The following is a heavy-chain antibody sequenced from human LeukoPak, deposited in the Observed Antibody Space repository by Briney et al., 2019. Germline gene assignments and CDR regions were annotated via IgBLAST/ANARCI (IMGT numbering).Heavy chain of an antibody. D-gene: IGHD5-18*01. Sequence: GRSLRLSCAASGFTFSSYWMSWVRQAPGKWLEWVANIKEDGSEKYYVDSVKGRFTISRDNAKSSLYLQMNSLRAEDTALYYCARDPGYPDYWGQGTLVSVSS. J-gene: IGHJ4*02. CDR3: ARDPGYPDY. CDR2: IKEDGSEK. V-gene: IGHV3-7*01. CDR1: GFTFSSYW.